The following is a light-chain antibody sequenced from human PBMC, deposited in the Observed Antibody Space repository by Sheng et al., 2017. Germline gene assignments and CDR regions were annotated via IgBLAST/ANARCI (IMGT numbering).Light chain of an antibody. Sequence: DIVMTQSPLSLPVTPGEPASISCRSSQSLLHSNGYYYLDWYLQKPGQSPQVLIYLGSNRASGVPDRFSGSGSGTDFTLKISRVEAEDVGVYYCMQALQTPFTFGPGTKWISN. CDR2: LGS. V-gene: IGKV2-28*01. CDR3: MQALQTPFT. J-gene: IGKJ3*01. CDR1: QSLLHSNGYYY.